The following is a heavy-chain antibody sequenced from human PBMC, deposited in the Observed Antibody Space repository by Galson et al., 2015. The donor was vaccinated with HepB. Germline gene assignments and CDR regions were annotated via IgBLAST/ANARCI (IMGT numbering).Heavy chain of an antibody. J-gene: IGHJ4*02. V-gene: IGHV3-66*01. CDR3: ARNINPPEGYSDY. CDR1: GFNINSHC. CDR2: ICGGVNT. Sequence: SLRLSCAASGFNINSHCMSWVRQAPGKGPEWVSVICGGVNTHYAESMRGRITISRDSSKNTVYLQMSSLRVEDTALYYCARNINPPEGYSDYWGQGTLVTVSS. D-gene: IGHD6-13*01.